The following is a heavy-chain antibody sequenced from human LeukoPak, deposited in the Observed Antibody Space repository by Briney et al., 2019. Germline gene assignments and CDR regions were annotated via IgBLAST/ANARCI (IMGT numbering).Heavy chain of an antibody. CDR2: IRSKPYGGTT. CDR1: GFTFGDYA. V-gene: IGHV3-49*03. J-gene: IGHJ4*02. Sequence: GGSLRLSCTASGFTFGDYAMSWFRQAPGKGLEWVAFIRSKPYGGTTESAASVKGRFTISRDDSKSIAYLQMNSLKTEDTAVYYCSRGADMAEVGTVFDSWGQGTLVTVSS. CDR3: SRGADMAEVGTVFDS. D-gene: IGHD6-13*01.